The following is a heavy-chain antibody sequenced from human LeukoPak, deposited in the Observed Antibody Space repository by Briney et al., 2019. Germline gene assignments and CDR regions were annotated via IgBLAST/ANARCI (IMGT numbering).Heavy chain of an antibody. CDR3: ARAIRGQQLRHFDY. D-gene: IGHD6-13*01. CDR1: GGSISSYY. J-gene: IGHJ4*02. V-gene: IGHV4-59*08. Sequence: SETLSLTCTVSGGSISSYYWSWIRQPPGKGLEWIGYIYYSGSTNYNPSLKSRVTISVDTSKNQFSLKLSSVTAADTAVYYCARAIRGQQLRHFDYWGQGTLVTVSS. CDR2: IYYSGST.